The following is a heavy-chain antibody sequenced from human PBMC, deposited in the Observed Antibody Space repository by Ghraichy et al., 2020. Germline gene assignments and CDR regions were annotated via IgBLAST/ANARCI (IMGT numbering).Heavy chain of an antibody. Sequence: GGSLRLSCAASGFTFSSYAMSWVRQAPGKGLEWVSAISGSGGSTYYADSVKGRFTISRDNSKNTLYLQMNSLRAEDTAVYYCARNSGPHKYYFDYWGQGTLVTVSS. CDR3: ARNSGPHKYYFDY. CDR2: ISGSGGST. D-gene: IGHD1/OR15-1a*01. V-gene: IGHV3-23*01. CDR1: GFTFSSYA. J-gene: IGHJ4*02.